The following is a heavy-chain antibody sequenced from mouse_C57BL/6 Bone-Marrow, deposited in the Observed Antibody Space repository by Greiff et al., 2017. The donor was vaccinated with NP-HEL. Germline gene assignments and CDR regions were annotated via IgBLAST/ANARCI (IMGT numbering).Heavy chain of an antibody. Sequence: PLKQSGAELVRPGASVTLSCKASGYTFTDYEMHWVKQTPVHGLEWIGAIDPETGGTAYNQKFKGKAILTADKSSSTAYMELRSLTSEDSAVYYCTRGDYYGRGYYFDYWGQGTTLTVSS. V-gene: IGHV1-15*01. CDR3: TRGDYYGRGYYFDY. CDR2: IDPETGGT. J-gene: IGHJ2*01. CDR1: GYTFTDYE. D-gene: IGHD1-1*01.